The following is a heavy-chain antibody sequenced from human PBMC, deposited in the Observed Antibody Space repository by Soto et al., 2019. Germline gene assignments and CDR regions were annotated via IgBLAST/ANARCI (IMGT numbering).Heavy chain of an antibody. CDR3: ARDMCGSCYPAVDAWFDP. Sequence: SETLSLTCTVSGGSISSYYWSWVRQPPGKGLEWIGYIYYSGSTNYNPSLKSRVTISVDTSKNQFSLELSSVTAADTAVYYCARDMCGSCYPAVDAWFDPRGQGALVTVST. D-gene: IGHD2-15*01. V-gene: IGHV4-59*13. J-gene: IGHJ5*02. CDR2: IYYSGST. CDR1: GGSISSYY.